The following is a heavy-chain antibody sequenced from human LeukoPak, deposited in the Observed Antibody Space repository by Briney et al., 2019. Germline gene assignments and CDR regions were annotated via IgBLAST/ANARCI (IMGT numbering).Heavy chain of an antibody. V-gene: IGHV4-4*07. J-gene: IGHJ3*02. CDR1: GGPISSPY. D-gene: IGHD6-25*01. CDR2: IYTSGGT. CDR3: ASGQRNSGTFDI. Sequence: SETLSLTRTVSGGPISSPYWSWIRQPAGKGLEWIGRIYTSGGTNYNPSLKSRVSMSVDTSKNQFSLRLSSVTAADTAVYYCASGQRNSGTFDIWGQGTMVTVSS.